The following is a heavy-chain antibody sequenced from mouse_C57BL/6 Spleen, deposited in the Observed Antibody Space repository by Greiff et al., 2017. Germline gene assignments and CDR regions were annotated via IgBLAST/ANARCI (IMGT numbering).Heavy chain of an antibody. J-gene: IGHJ2*01. CDR1: GFNIKDDY. CDR3: TCYGRENFDD. Sequence: VQLKQSGAELVRPGASVKLSCTASGFNIKDDYMHWVTQRPEQGLEWIGWIYPENGDTEYASKFLGKATISADTTSNTAYRQHGSLMSEDTALYGSTCYGRENFDDWGQGTTLTVSS. D-gene: IGHD1-1*01. CDR2: IYPENGDT. V-gene: IGHV14-4*01.